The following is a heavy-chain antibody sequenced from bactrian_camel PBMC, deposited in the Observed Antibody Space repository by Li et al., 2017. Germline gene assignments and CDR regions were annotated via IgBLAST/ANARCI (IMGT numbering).Heavy chain of an antibody. V-gene: IGHV3S31*01. J-gene: IGHJ4*01. D-gene: IGHD6*01. CDR2: IGIGGDST. CDR3: AADPYGGSWYLTY. Sequence: VQLVESGEGLVQPGGSLRLSCAASGFNFMYSAMSWVRQAPGKGLEWVSDIGIGGDSTSYADSVKGRFTISRDNAKNILYLQMNNLKTGDTAAYYCAADPYGGSWYLTYWGQGTQVTVS. CDR1: GFNFMYSA.